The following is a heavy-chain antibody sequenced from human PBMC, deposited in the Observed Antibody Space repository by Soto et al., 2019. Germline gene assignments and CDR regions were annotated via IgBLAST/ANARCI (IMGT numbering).Heavy chain of an antibody. CDR1: GYTFTSYD. CDR2: MNPNSGAT. Sequence: ASVKVSCKASGYTFTSYDINWVRQATGQGLEWMGWMNPNSGATGYAQKFQGRVTMTRDTSISTAYMELSNLRSEDTAIYYCARGVDAGVDVWGQGTTVTVSS. V-gene: IGHV1-8*01. CDR3: ARGVDAGVDV. J-gene: IGHJ6*02. D-gene: IGHD1-1*01.